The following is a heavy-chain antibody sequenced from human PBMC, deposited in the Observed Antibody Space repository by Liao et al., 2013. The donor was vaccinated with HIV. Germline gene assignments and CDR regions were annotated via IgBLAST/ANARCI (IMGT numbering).Heavy chain of an antibody. CDR2: IYSSGST. Sequence: QVQLQESGPGLVKPSETLSLTCTVSGASISSYYWSWIRQPAGKGLEWIGRIYSSGSTNYNPSLNSRVTMSVDTSKNQFSLNLNSVTAADTAVYYCAKEETSSYFDFWSGFHSYFYMDVWGKGTTVTVSS. J-gene: IGHJ6*03. CDR3: AKEETSSYFDFWSGFHSYFYMDV. CDR1: GASISSYY. D-gene: IGHD3-3*01. V-gene: IGHV4-4*07.